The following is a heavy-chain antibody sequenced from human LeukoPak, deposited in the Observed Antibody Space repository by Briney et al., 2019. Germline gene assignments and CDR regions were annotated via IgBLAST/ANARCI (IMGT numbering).Heavy chain of an antibody. J-gene: IGHJ6*03. D-gene: IGHD3-10*01. Sequence: SETLSLTCTVSGGSITSYYWNWIRQPPGKGLEWIGYIYNSGSTNYNPSLKSRVTISVDTSKNQFSLKLSSVTAADTAMYYCATSSGHYYYYMDVWGKGTTVTVSS. CDR3: ATSSGHYYYYMDV. CDR2: IYNSGST. V-gene: IGHV4-59*03. CDR1: GGSITSYY.